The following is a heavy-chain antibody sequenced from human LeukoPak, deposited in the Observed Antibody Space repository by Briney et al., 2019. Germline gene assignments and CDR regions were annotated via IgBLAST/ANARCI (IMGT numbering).Heavy chain of an antibody. J-gene: IGHJ6*02. CDR3: ARGKFPIAAILTPYYYYGMDV. CDR2: IIPILGIA. Sequence: SVKVSCKASGGTFSSYAISWVRQAPGQGLEWMGRIIPILGIANYAQKFQGRVTITVDKSTSTAYMELSSLRSEDTAVYYCARGKFPIAAILTPYYYYGMDVWGQGTTVTVSS. D-gene: IGHD6-13*01. V-gene: IGHV1-69*04. CDR1: GGTFSSYA.